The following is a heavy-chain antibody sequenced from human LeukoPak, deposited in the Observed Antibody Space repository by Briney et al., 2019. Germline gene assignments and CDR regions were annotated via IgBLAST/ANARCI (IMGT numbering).Heavy chain of an antibody. V-gene: IGHV4-34*01. CDR1: GGSFSGYY. J-gene: IGHJ4*02. Sequence: SETLSLTCAVYGGSFSGYYWSWIRQPPGKGLEWIGEINHSGSTNYNPSLKSRVTISVDTSKNQFSLKLSSGTAADTAVYYCATMRWFGGYFEYWGQGTLVTVSS. CDR2: INHSGST. D-gene: IGHD3-10*01. CDR3: ATMRWFGGYFEY.